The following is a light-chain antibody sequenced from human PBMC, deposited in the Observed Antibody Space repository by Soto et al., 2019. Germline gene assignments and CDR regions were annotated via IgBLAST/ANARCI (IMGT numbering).Light chain of an antibody. J-gene: IGLJ1*01. CDR1: SSDVARYNY. V-gene: IGLV2-14*01. CDR2: DVA. Sequence: QSVLTQPASVSGSPGQSITLSCTGTSSDVARYNYVSWYQQHPVKAPKLIIYDVANRPSGVSDRFSASKSGNTASLTISGLQADDEADYYCSSYTSSSTPYVFGTGTKVTVL. CDR3: SSYTSSSTPYV.